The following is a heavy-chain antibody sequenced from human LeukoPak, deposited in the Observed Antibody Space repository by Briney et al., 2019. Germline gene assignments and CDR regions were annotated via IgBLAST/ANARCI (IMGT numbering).Heavy chain of an antibody. CDR2: IYYSGST. V-gene: IGHV4-59*01. D-gene: IGHD5-18*01. CDR3: ARYSRGSTYGYGMDV. Sequence: PSETLSLTCTVSGGSISSYYWSRIRQPPGRGLEWIGYIYYSGSTKYNPSLKSRVTISVDTSKNQFSLKLSSVTAADTAVYYCARYSRGSTYGYGMDVWGQGTTVTVSS. CDR1: GGSISSYY. J-gene: IGHJ6*02.